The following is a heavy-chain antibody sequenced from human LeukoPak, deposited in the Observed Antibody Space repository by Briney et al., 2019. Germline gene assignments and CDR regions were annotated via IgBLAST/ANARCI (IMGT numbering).Heavy chain of an antibody. J-gene: IGHJ4*02. V-gene: IGHV1-69*04. CDR1: GGTFSSYA. CDR3: ASSVGKLFDY. CDR2: IIPILGIA. D-gene: IGHD1-26*01. Sequence: ASVKVSCKASGGTFSSYAISWVRQAPGQGLEWMGRIIPILGIANYAQRFQGRVTITADKSTSTAYMELSSLRSEDTAVYYCASSVGKLFDYWGQGTLVTVSS.